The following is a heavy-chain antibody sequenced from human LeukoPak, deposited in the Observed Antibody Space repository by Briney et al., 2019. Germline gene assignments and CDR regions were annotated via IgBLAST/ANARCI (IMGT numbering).Heavy chain of an antibody. D-gene: IGHD3-10*01. CDR3: ARERVVLWFGENYFDY. J-gene: IGHJ4*02. V-gene: IGHV4-39*07. CDR1: GGYISSSSYY. CDR2: IYYTGRT. Sequence: SETLSLTCTVYGGYISSSSYYWGWIRQPPGKGLEWIGDIYYTGRTYYNSSLKSRLTVSIDTSKNQFSLKLASVTAADTAVYYCARERVVLWFGENYFDYWGQGTLVTVSS.